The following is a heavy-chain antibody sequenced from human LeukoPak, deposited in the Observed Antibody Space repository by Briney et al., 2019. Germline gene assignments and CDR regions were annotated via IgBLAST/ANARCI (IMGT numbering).Heavy chain of an antibody. J-gene: IGHJ4*02. CDR1: SGSISSFY. Sequence: SETLSLTCTVSSGSISSFYWSWIRQPPGKGLEWIGYIYYNGNTNYNPSLKSRVTIPVDTSKNQFSLKLNSVTAADTAVYYCAGLAYYFDYWGQGTLVTVSS. D-gene: IGHD3-3*02. CDR3: AGLAYYFDY. CDR2: IYYNGNT. V-gene: IGHV4-59*01.